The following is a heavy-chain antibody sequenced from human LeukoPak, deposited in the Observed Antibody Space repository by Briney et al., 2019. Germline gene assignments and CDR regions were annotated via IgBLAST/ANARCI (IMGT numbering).Heavy chain of an antibody. CDR1: GFTVSSNY. J-gene: IGHJ3*02. Sequence: PGGSLRLSCAASGFTVSSNYMSWVRQAPGRGLEWVSLIYSGGSTYYADSVKGRFTISRDNSKNPLYLQMNSLRAEDTAVYYCARVRFGADAFDIWGQGTMVTVSS. CDR2: IYSGGST. D-gene: IGHD3-10*01. V-gene: IGHV3-53*01. CDR3: ARVRFGADAFDI.